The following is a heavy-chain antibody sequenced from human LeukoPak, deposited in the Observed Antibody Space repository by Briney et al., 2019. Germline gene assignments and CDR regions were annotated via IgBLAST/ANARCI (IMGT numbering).Heavy chain of an antibody. CDR1: GFTFSDYS. Sequence: GGSLRLPCAVSGFTFSDYSMNWVRQPPGKGLEWISYISTGGDTTYYADSVKGRFTISSDNAKKSLYLQMNSLRVEDTAVYYCARGPPLFDPWGQGTLVTVSS. V-gene: IGHV3-48*01. J-gene: IGHJ5*02. CDR3: ARGPPLFDP. CDR2: ISTGGDTT.